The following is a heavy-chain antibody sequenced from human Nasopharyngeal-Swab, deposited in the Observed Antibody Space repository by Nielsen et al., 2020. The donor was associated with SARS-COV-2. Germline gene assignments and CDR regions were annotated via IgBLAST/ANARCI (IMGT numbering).Heavy chain of an antibody. D-gene: IGHD5-18*01. J-gene: IGHJ4*02. Sequence: ASVKVSCKASGYTFTSYAMNWVRQAPGQGLEWMGWINTNTGNPTYAQGFTGRFVFSLDTSVSTAYLQISSLKAEDTAVYYCARDHPTQPGDTAMDNSDYWGQGILVTVSS. CDR3: ARDHPTQPGDTAMDNSDY. CDR1: GYTFTSYA. CDR2: INTNTGNP. V-gene: IGHV7-4-1*02.